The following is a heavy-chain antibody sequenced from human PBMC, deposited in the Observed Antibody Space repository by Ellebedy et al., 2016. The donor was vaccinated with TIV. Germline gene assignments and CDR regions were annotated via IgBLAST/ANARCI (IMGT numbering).Heavy chain of an antibody. CDR3: AKDLYASADYYEIDL. J-gene: IGHJ5*02. V-gene: IGHV3-9*01. Sequence: SLKISCAASGFSFTNAWMYSVRQAPGKGLDWVSGLTWNSGNVAYADSVRGRFTISRDNAKKSLYLEMNNLTPEDTALYYCAKDLYASADYYEIDLWGQGTLVTVSS. CDR2: LTWNSGNV. D-gene: IGHD3-9*01. CDR1: GFSFTNAW.